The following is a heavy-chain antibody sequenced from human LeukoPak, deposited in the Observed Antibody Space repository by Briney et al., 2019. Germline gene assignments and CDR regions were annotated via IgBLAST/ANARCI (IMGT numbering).Heavy chain of an antibody. D-gene: IGHD2-15*01. CDR3: ARELFEYSSSGYYYYMDV. V-gene: IGHV4-39*07. CDR1: GGSISSNIYY. J-gene: IGHJ6*03. Sequence: SETLSLTCTVSGGSISSNIYYWGWIRQPPGKGLEWIGSIYYSGTTYYNPSLKSRVTISVDTSKNQFSLKLSSVTAADTAVYYCARELFEYSSSGYYYYMDVWGKGTTVTVSS. CDR2: IYYSGTT.